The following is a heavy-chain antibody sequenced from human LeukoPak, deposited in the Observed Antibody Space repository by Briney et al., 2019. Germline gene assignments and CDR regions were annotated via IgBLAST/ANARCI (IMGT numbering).Heavy chain of an antibody. D-gene: IGHD3-10*01. V-gene: IGHV3-30*03. CDR1: GFTFSSYG. Sequence: GRSLRLSCAASGFTFSSYGMHWVRQAPGKGLEWVAVISYDGSNKYYADSVKGRFTISRDNAKNTLYLQMNSLRAEDTAVYYCARDYYGLGTHDYWGQGTPVTVSS. J-gene: IGHJ4*02. CDR3: ARDYYGLGTHDY. CDR2: ISYDGSNK.